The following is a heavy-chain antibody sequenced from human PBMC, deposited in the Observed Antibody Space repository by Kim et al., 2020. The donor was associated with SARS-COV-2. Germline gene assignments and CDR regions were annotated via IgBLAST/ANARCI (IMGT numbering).Heavy chain of an antibody. J-gene: IGHJ6*02. CDR1: GFTFSSYS. Sequence: GGSLRLSCAASGFTFSSYSMNWVRQAPGKGLEWVSSISSSSSYIYYADSVKGRFTISRDNAKNSLYLQMNSLRAEDTAVYYCARDPSPAWFGELLSRKNYYYYYGMDVWGQGTTVTVSS. CDR2: ISSSSSYI. V-gene: IGHV3-21*01. D-gene: IGHD3-10*01. CDR3: ARDPSPAWFGELLSRKNYYYYYGMDV.